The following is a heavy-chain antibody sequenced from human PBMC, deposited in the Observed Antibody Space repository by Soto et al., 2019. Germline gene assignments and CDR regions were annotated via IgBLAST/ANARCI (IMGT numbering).Heavy chain of an antibody. CDR1: GFTFSSYG. D-gene: IGHD2-21*01. J-gene: IGHJ4*02. Sequence: PGGSLRLSCTASGFTFSSYGMHWVRQAPGKGLEWVAVISYDGSNKYYADSVKGRFTISRDNSKNTLYLQMNSLRAEDTAVYYCANGDWLDYWGQGTLVTVSS. V-gene: IGHV3-30*18. CDR3: ANGDWLDY. CDR2: ISYDGSNK.